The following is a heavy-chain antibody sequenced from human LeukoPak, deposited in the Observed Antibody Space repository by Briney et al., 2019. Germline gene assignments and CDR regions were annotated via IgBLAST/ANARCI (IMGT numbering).Heavy chain of an antibody. CDR1: GFTVSSNY. V-gene: IGHV3-53*01. D-gene: IGHD5-18*01. J-gene: IGHJ4*02. CDR2: IYSGGST. Sequence: GGSLRLSCAASGFTVSSNYMSWVRQAPGKGLEWVSVIYSGGSTYYADSVKGRFTISRDNSKNTLYPQMNSLRAEDTAVYYCARLDTAMVPSYFDYWGQGTLVTVSS. CDR3: ARLDTAMVPSYFDY.